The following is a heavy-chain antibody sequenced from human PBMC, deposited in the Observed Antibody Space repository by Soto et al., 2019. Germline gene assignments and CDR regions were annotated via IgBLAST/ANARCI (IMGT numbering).Heavy chain of an antibody. CDR1: GGSVSSGSYY. V-gene: IGHV4-61*03. D-gene: IGHD3-10*01. J-gene: IGHJ4*02. Sequence: SETLSLTCSVSGGSVSSGSYYWTWIRQPPGKGLEWIGYIHDSGSTNYNPSLKSRVTMSVDTSKSHFSLRLSSVTAADTAVYFCARASYFRPSGSYYFVSWGQGTLVTVSS. CDR2: IHDSGST. CDR3: ARASYFRPSGSYYFVS.